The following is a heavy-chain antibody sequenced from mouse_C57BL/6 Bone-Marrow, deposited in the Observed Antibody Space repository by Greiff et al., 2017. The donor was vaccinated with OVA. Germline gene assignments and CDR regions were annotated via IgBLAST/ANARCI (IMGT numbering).Heavy chain of an antibody. Sequence: VKLVESGPGLVQPSQSLSITCTVSGFSLTSYGVHWVRQSPGKGLEWLGVIWSGGSTDYNAAFISRLSISKDNSKSQVFFKMNSLQADDTAIYYCARMELFGDYWGQGTTLTVSS. CDR1: GFSLTSYG. V-gene: IGHV2-2*01. J-gene: IGHJ2*01. CDR2: IWSGGST. CDR3: ARMELFGDY. D-gene: IGHD1-1*01.